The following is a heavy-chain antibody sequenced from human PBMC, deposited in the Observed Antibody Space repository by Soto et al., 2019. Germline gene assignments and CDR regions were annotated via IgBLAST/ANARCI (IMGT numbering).Heavy chain of an antibody. CDR3: AREDDGGDRDYYGLDV. Sequence: QVQLQESGPGLVRPSQTLSLTCTVSGGSISSDHYHWTWIRPPPRKALEWIGYIHYSGRIYYNPSLQRRVTMSVDTSKNLFSLKLRSVTAADTAVYFCAREDDGGDRDYYGLDVWGQGTTVTVSS. J-gene: IGHJ6*02. D-gene: IGHD2-21*02. V-gene: IGHV4-30-4*01. CDR1: GGSISSDHYH. CDR2: IHYSGRI.